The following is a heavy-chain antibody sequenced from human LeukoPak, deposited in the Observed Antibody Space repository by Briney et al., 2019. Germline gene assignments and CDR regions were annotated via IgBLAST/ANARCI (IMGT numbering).Heavy chain of an antibody. Sequence: GGSLRLSCAASGFTFSSYAMSWVRQAPGKGLEWVSAISGSGGSTYYAASVKGRFTISRDNSKNTLYLQMNSLRAEDTAVYYCAKSSLEWLVAPDFDYWGQGTLVTVSS. CDR3: AKSSLEWLVAPDFDY. J-gene: IGHJ4*02. CDR2: ISGSGGST. V-gene: IGHV3-23*01. D-gene: IGHD6-19*01. CDR1: GFTFSSYA.